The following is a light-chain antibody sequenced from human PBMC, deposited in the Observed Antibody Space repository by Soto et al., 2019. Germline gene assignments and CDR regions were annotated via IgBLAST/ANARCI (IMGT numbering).Light chain of an antibody. Sequence: EIVLTQSPGTLSLSPGERATLSCRASQSVSSYLAWYQQKPGQAPRLLIYGASSRATGIPDRFSGSGSGTDFNLTISRLEPEDFAVYYCQQYSISPRTFGQGTNVEIK. J-gene: IGKJ1*01. CDR3: QQYSISPRT. CDR1: QSVSSY. CDR2: GAS. V-gene: IGKV3-20*01.